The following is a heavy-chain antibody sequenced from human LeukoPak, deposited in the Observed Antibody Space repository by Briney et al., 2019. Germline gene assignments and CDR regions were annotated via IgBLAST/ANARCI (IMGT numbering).Heavy chain of an antibody. Sequence: GGSLRLSCAASGFTVSSNYMSWVRQAPGKGLEWVSVIYSGGSTYYADSVKGRFTISRDNSKNTLFLQMNSLRAEDTAVYYCARGAYSSSWYFDYWGQGTLVTVS. V-gene: IGHV3-53*01. CDR2: IYSGGST. CDR1: GFTVSSNY. CDR3: ARGAYSSSWYFDY. J-gene: IGHJ4*02. D-gene: IGHD6-13*01.